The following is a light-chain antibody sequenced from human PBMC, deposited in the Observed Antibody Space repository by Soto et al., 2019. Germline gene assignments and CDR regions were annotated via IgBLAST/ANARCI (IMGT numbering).Light chain of an antibody. Sequence: TVLTHSPGTLSLSPWEIATLSCRASQSVGGSLAWYQQRPGQAPRLLVYHTSNRATGIPDRFSASGSGTDFTLTIDRLEPEDSAVYYCHQYDNAPQTFGQGTKVDIK. V-gene: IGKV3-20*01. J-gene: IGKJ2*01. CDR1: QSVGGS. CDR3: HQYDNAPQT. CDR2: HTS.